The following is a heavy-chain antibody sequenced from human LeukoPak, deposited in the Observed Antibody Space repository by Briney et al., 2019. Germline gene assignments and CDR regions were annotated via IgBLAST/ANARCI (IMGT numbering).Heavy chain of an antibody. J-gene: IGHJ4*02. D-gene: IGHD3-22*01. CDR1: GYTFTGYY. CDR3: ARGRYNSGYPTLFDS. V-gene: IGHV1-2*02. CDR2: INPNSGGT. Sequence: ASVKVSCKASGYTFTGYYVHWVRQAPGQGLEWMGWINPNSGGTNYAQKFQGRVTMTRDTSISTAYMELSRLTSDDTAVYYCARGRYNSGYPTLFDSWGQGTLVTVSS.